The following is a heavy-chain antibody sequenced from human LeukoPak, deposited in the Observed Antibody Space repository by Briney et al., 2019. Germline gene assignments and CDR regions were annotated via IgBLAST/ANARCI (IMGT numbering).Heavy chain of an antibody. Sequence: SQTLSLTCTVSGGSLSSGDYYWSWLRQPPGTGLEWIGYIYYSGSTYYNPSLKSRVTISVDTSKNQFSLKLSSVTAADTAVYYCARDDPIEMATIMWGQGTLVTVSS. CDR1: GGSLSSGDYY. CDR2: IYYSGST. J-gene: IGHJ4*02. D-gene: IGHD5-24*01. CDR3: ARDDPIEMATIM. V-gene: IGHV4-30-4*01.